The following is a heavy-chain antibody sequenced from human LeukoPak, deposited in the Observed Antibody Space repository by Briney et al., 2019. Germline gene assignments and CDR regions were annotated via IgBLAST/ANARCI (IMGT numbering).Heavy chain of an antibody. CDR3: AREGEWEILI. V-gene: IGHV1-2*02. D-gene: IGHD1-26*01. CDR2: INPNSGGT. CDR1: GGTFISYA. J-gene: IGHJ3*02. Sequence: ASVKVSCKASGGTFISYAISWVRQAPGQGLEWMGWINPNSGGTNYAQKFQGRVTMTRDTSISTAYMELSRLRSDDTAVYYCAREGEWEILIWGQGTMVTVSS.